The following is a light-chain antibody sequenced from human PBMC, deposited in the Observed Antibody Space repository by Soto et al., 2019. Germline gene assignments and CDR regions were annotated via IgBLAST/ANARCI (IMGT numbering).Light chain of an antibody. J-gene: IGLJ1*01. Sequence: QSVLTQPASVSGSPGQSITISCTGTSSDVGAFNFVSWHQQHPGKAPKLMIYNVNDRPSGVSYRFSGSKYGNTASLTISGLQGEDEADYYCISYTGSRTYVFGTGTKLTVL. CDR1: SSDVGAFNF. V-gene: IGLV2-14*03. CDR2: NVN. CDR3: ISYTGSRTYV.